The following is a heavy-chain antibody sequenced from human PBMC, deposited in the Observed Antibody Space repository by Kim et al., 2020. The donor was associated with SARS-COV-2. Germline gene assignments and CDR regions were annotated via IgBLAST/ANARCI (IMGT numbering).Heavy chain of an antibody. D-gene: IGHD3-3*01. V-gene: IGHV3-23*01. Sequence: DSMKGRFTIAREHSKNTLYLQMNSLRAEDTAVYYCAKAFFQFMNGEVFDNWGQGTLVTVAS. CDR3: AKAFFQFMNGEVFDN. J-gene: IGHJ4*02.